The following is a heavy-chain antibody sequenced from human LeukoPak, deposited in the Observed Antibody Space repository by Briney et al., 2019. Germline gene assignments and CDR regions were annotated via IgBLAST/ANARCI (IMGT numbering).Heavy chain of an antibody. CDR2: IYNRGST. J-gene: IGHJ4*02. CDR3: ARVDDRNYYYYFDY. D-gene: IGHD3-22*01. V-gene: IGHV4-4*07. CDR1: GGSISSYY. Sequence: SETLSLTCTVSGGSISSYYWSWIRQPAGKGLEWIGRIYNRGSTNYNPSLKSRVTMSVDTSKNQFSLKLTSVTAADTAVYYCARVDDRNYYYYFDYWGQGTLVTVSS.